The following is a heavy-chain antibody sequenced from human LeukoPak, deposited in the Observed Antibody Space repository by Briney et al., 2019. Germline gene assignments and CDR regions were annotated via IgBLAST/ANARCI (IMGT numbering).Heavy chain of an antibody. V-gene: IGHV3-23*01. J-gene: IGHJ4*02. Sequence: GGSLRLSCAASGFTFSSYGMSWVRQAPGKGLEWVSAISGSGGSTYYADSVKGRFTISRDNSKNTLYLQMNSLRAEDTAVYYCAKDLARSGYYNVLFDYWGQGTLVTVSS. CDR1: GFTFSSYG. CDR2: ISGSGGST. CDR3: AKDLARSGYYNVLFDY. D-gene: IGHD3-22*01.